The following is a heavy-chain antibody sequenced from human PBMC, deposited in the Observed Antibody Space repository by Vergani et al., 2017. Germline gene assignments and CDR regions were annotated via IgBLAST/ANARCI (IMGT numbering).Heavy chain of an antibody. CDR1: GGSISSGGYS. D-gene: IGHD2-2*03. V-gene: IGHV4-30-2*01. J-gene: IGHJ4*02. CDR3: ASGYCSSTSCYFDY. Sequence: LQLQESGSGLVKPSQTLSLTCAVSGGSISSGGYSWSWIRQPPGKGLEWIGYIYHSGSTYYNPSLKSRVTISVDRSKNQFSLKLSSVTAADTAVYYCASGYCSSTSCYFDYWGQGTLVTVSS. CDR2: IYHSGST.